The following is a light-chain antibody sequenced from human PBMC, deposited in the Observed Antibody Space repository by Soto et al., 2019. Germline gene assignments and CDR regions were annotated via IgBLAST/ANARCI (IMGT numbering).Light chain of an antibody. Sequence: QSVLTQPTSVSGSPGQSITISCTGTSSDVGGYNYVSWYQHHPGKALKLMICDVSDRPSGVSNRFSGSKSGNTASLTISGLQAEDEADYYCSSYTSSSTLSFGTGTKVTVL. J-gene: IGLJ1*01. CDR2: DVS. CDR1: SSDVGGYNY. V-gene: IGLV2-14*03. CDR3: SSYTSSSTLS.